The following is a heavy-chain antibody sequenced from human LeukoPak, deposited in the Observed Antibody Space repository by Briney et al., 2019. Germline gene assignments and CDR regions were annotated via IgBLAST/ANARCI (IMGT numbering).Heavy chain of an antibody. CDR1: GYSISSGYY. D-gene: IGHD1-26*01. CDR2: IYHSGST. CDR3: ARGRETQDAFDI. V-gene: IGHV4-38-2*01. Sequence: PSETLSLTCAVSGYSISSGYYWGWIRQPPGKGLEWVGSIYHSGSTYYNPSLKSRVTISVDTSKNQFSLKLSSVTAADTAVYYCARGRETQDAFDIWGQGTMVTVSS. J-gene: IGHJ3*02.